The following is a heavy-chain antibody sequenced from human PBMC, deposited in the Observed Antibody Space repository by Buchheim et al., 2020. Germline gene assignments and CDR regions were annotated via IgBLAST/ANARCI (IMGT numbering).Heavy chain of an antibody. CDR2: IKQDGSEK. CDR1: GFTFSSYW. CDR3: ARVITTYYYGSGSLYYFDY. J-gene: IGHJ4*02. D-gene: IGHD3-10*01. V-gene: IGHV3-7*01. Sequence: EVQLVESGGGLVQPGGSLRLSCAASGFTFSSYWMSWVRQAPGKGLEWVANIKQDGSEKYYVDSVKGRFTISRDNAKNSLYLQMNSLRAEDTAVYYCARVITTYYYGSGSLYYFDYWGQGTL.